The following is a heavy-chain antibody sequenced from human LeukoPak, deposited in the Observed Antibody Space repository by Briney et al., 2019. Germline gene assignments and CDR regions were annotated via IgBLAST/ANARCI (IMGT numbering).Heavy chain of an antibody. J-gene: IGHJ4*02. Sequence: GGSLRLSCAASGFSFSSCAMSWVRQAPGSGLEWVSAISSSGAGTPYADSVKGRFTISRDNSKNTLYLQMNSLRAEDTAVYYCAKEVKAVAGTNFDYWGQGTLVTVPS. V-gene: IGHV3-23*01. CDR2: ISSSGAGT. CDR1: GFSFSSCA. D-gene: IGHD6-19*01. CDR3: AKEVKAVAGTNFDY.